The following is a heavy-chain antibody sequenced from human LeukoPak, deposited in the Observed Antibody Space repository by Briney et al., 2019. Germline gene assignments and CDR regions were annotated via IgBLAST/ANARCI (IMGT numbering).Heavy chain of an antibody. D-gene: IGHD6-19*01. V-gene: IGHV3-48*03. CDR2: ISSSGGTR. CDR1: GFAFSVYE. J-gene: IGHJ4*02. Sequence: PGGSLRLSCAASGFAFSVYEMYWVRQAPGKGLEWVSYISSSGGTRYYADSVKGRFTISRDNAKNSLYLQMNSLGAEDTAVYYCATLTVASSFDYWGQGTLVTVSS. CDR3: ATLTVASSFDY.